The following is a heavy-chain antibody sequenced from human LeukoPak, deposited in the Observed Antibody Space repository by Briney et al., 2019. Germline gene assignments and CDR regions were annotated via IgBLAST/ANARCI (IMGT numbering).Heavy chain of an antibody. Sequence: GESLKISCKGSGYSFTSYWIGWVRQMPGKGLEWMGIIYPSDSDTRYSPSFQGHVTISADKSISTAYLQWSSLKASDTAMYYCARSHCSGGSCYSDWFDPWGQGTLVTVSS. J-gene: IGHJ5*02. CDR1: GYSFTSYW. D-gene: IGHD2-15*01. V-gene: IGHV5-51*01. CDR3: ARSHCSGGSCYSDWFDP. CDR2: IYPSDSDT.